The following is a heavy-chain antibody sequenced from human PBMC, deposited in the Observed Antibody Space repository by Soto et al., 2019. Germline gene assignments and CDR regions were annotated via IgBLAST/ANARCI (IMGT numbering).Heavy chain of an antibody. CDR3: ARSLLQGDF. D-gene: IGHD2-21*01. Sequence: QVQLVQSGAEVKKPGASVKVSCKASGYTFIHYYIHWVRQAPGQGLEWMAINNPNGGSTNYAQKFQGRVTVTSDTSTSTVSMELNSLGSVDTAVYFCARSLLQGDFWGQGTLVTVSS. CDR2: NNPNGGST. J-gene: IGHJ4*02. V-gene: IGHV1-46*01. CDR1: GYTFIHYY.